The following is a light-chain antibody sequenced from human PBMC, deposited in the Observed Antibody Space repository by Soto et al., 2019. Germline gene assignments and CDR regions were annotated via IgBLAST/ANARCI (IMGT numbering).Light chain of an antibody. CDR1: ISDVGGYDY. J-gene: IGLJ1*01. CDR2: DVS. V-gene: IGLV2-14*01. CDR3: SSYTTRSTYV. Sequence: QSALTQPASVSGSPGQSITISCTGTISDVGGYDYVSWYQQHPGKAPKLMIYDVSNRPSGVSNRFSGSKSGNTASLTISGLQADDEADYYCSSYTTRSTYVLGTGTKLTVL.